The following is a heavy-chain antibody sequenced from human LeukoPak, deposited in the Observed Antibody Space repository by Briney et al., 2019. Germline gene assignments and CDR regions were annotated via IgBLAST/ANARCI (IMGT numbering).Heavy chain of an antibody. J-gene: IGHJ4*02. CDR3: AKDILRWAFDY. V-gene: IGHV3-23*01. CDR1: GFTFSNYA. CDR2: ISGSGGST. D-gene: IGHD4-23*01. Sequence: GGSLRLSCAASGFTFSNYAMSWVRQASGKGLEWVSVISGSGGSTYYADSVKGRVTISRDNSKNTLYLQMNSLRAEDTAVYYCAKDILRWAFDYWGQGILVTVSS.